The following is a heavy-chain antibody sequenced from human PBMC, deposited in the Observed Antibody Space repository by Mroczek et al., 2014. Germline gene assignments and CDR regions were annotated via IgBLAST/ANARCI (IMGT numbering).Heavy chain of an antibody. CDR1: GGSFSGYY. CDR3: ARGGYDFWSGYSLGYFDY. CDR2: INHSGST. V-gene: IGHV4-34*01. D-gene: IGHD3-3*01. J-gene: IGHJ4*02. Sequence: QVQLQQWGAGLLKPSETLSLTCAVYGGSFSGYYWSWIRQPPGKGLEWIGEINHSGSTNYNPSLKSRVTISVDTSKNQFSLKLSSVTAADTAVYYCARGGYDFWSGYSLGYFDYWGQGTLVTVSS.